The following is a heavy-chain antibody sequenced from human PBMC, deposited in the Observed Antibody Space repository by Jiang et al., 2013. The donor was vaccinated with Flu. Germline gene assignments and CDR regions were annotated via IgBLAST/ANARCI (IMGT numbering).Heavy chain of an antibody. D-gene: IGHD3-10*01. CDR1: GYSISSGYY. CDR3: ARHRGLEVPIRY. CDR2: IYHSGST. J-gene: IGHJ4*02. V-gene: IGHV4-38-2*01. Sequence: GPGLVKPSETLSLTCAVSGYSISSGYYWGWIRQPPGKGLEWIGSIYHSGSTYYNPSLKSRVTISVDTSKNQFSLKLSSVTAADTAVYYCARHRGLEVPIRYWGQGTLVTVSS.